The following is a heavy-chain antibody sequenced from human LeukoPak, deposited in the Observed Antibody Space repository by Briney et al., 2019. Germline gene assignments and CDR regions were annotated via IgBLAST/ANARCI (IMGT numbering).Heavy chain of an antibody. Sequence: SGRSLRLSCAASGFTFDDCAMHWVRQAPGKGLEWVSGISWNSGSIGYADSVKGRFTISRDNAKNSLYLQMNSLRAEDMALYYCAKSSNYDILTGDFDCWGQGTLLTVSS. D-gene: IGHD3-9*01. CDR1: GFTFDDCA. J-gene: IGHJ4*02. V-gene: IGHV3-9*03. CDR2: ISWNSGSI. CDR3: AKSSNYDILTGDFDC.